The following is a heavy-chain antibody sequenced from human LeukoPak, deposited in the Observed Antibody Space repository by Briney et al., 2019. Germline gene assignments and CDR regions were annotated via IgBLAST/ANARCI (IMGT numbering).Heavy chain of an antibody. CDR3: ARDQGSGNYYKGYFDY. V-gene: IGHV3-48*03. Sequence: PGGSLRLSCAASGFTFSSYEMNWVRQAPGKGLEWVSYIGSGGRTIYYADSVKGRFTISRDNAKNSLYLQMNSLRAEDTAVYYCARDQGSGNYYKGYFDYWGQGTSVTVSS. CDR2: IGSGGRTI. D-gene: IGHD3-10*01. CDR1: GFTFSSYE. J-gene: IGHJ4*02.